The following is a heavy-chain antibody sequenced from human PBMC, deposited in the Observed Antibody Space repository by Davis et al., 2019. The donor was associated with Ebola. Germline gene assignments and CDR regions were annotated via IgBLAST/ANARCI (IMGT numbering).Heavy chain of an antibody. D-gene: IGHD1-1*01. CDR3: AGGTGWTHED. V-gene: IGHV3-9*01. J-gene: IGHJ4*02. CDR2: ISWKSAII. Sequence: SLKISCAASGFIFDDYAMHWVRQAPGKGLEWVSGISWKSAIIGYADSVKGRFTMSRDNAKNSVSLQMNSLRAEDTAVYYCAGGTGWTHEDWGQGTLVTVSS. CDR1: GFIFDDYA.